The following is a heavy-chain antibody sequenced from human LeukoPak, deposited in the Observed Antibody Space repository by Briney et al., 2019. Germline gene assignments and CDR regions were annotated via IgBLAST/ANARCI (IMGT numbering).Heavy chain of an antibody. V-gene: IGHV3-23*01. J-gene: IGHJ4*02. CDR1: GFTFSSYT. CDR2: ISVSGGST. D-gene: IGHD3-10*01. Sequence: GGSLRLSCAASGFTFSSYTMTWVRQAPGKGLEWVSAISVSGGSTSYADSVKGRFTISRDNSQNTLYPQMNSLRGEDTAVYYCAKGGSGSYYTDYWGQGSLVTVSS. CDR3: AKGGSGSYYTDY.